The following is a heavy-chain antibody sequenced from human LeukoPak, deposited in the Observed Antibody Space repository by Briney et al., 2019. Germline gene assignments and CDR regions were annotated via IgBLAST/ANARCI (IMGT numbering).Heavy chain of an antibody. D-gene: IGHD3-10*01. CDR3: ARDRDPLVRCDY. J-gene: IGHJ4*02. CDR2: ISRSGSTK. V-gene: IGHV3-11*04. CDR1: GFTFSDYN. Sequence: GGSLRLSCAASGFTFSDYNMRWIRQAPGKGLEWVSSISRSGSTKYYADSVKGRFTISRDNAKNSLFLQMNSLRAEDTAVYYCARDRDPLVRCDYWGQGTLVTVSS.